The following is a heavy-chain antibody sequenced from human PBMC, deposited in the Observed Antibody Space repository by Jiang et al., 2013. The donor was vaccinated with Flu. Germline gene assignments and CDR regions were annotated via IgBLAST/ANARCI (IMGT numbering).Heavy chain of an antibody. D-gene: IGHD3-3*01. J-gene: IGHJ6*04. Sequence: ISGSGGRHILRRLRRRAGSTISRDNSKNTLYLQMNSLRAEDTAVYYCAKESYDFWSGRGGLYGMDVWGKGTTVTVSS. CDR2: ISGSGGRH. CDR3: AKESYDFWSGRGGLYGMDV. V-gene: IGHV3-23*01.